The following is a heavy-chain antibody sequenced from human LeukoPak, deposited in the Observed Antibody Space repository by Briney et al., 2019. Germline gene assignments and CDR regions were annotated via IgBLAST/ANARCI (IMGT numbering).Heavy chain of an antibody. CDR3: ARATDGAFDI. J-gene: IGHJ3*02. Sequence: SETLSLTCTVSGGSISSYYWSRIRQPPGKGLEWIGYIYYSGSTNYNPSLKSRVTISVDTSKNQFSLKLSSVTAADTAVYYCARATDGAFDIWGQGTMVTVSS. D-gene: IGHD5-24*01. V-gene: IGHV4-59*01. CDR2: IYYSGST. CDR1: GGSISSYY.